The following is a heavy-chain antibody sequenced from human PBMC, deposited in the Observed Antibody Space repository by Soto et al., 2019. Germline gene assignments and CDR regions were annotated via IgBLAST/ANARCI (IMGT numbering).Heavy chain of an antibody. V-gene: IGHV4-59*01. CDR1: GGSISSYY. J-gene: IGHJ6*02. CDR2: IYYSGST. Sequence: SETLSLTCTVSGGSISSYYWSWIRQPPGKGLEWIGYIYYSGSTNYNPSLKSRVTISVDTSKNQFSLKLSSVTAADTAVYYCGRHTIEYSSGWYVNYYYGMDVWGQGTTVTVSS. D-gene: IGHD6-19*01. CDR3: GRHTIEYSSGWYVNYYYGMDV.